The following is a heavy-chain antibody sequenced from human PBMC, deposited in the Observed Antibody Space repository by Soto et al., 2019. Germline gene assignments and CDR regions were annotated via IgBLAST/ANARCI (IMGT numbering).Heavy chain of an antibody. J-gene: IGHJ4*02. D-gene: IGHD2-15*01. CDR3: AREGTYCSGGSCYPHFDY. CDR2: IWYDGSNK. V-gene: IGHV3-33*01. CDR1: GFTFSSYG. Sequence: QVQLVESGGGVVQPGWSLRLSCAASGFTFSSYGMHWVRQAPGKGLEWVAVIWYDGSNKYYADSVKGRFTISRDNSKNTRYLQMNSLRAEDTAVYYCAREGTYCSGGSCYPHFDYWGQGTLVTVSS.